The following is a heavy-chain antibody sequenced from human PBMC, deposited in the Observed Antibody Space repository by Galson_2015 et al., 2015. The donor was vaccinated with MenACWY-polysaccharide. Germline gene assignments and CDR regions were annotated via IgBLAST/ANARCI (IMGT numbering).Heavy chain of an antibody. CDR1: GFTFSSYW. D-gene: IGHD1-1*01. Sequence: SLRLSCAASGFTFSSYWMHWVRQVPGKGLVWLSRINSDGSSTSYADSVKGRFTISRDNAKNTVYLQMNSLRAEDTAVYYCARQRGPVRTGTPSCMDVWGKGTTVTVSS. J-gene: IGHJ6*03. V-gene: IGHV3-74*01. CDR3: ARQRGPVRTGTPSCMDV. CDR2: INSDGSST.